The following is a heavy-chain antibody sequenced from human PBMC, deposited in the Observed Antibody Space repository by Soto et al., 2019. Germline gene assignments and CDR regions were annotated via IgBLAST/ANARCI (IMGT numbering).Heavy chain of an antibody. CDR3: AKDISRRNVDTAMVSYYGMDV. V-gene: IGHV3-43*01. CDR2: ISWDGGST. CDR1: GFTFDDYT. J-gene: IGHJ6*02. D-gene: IGHD5-18*01. Sequence: GGSLRLSCAASGFTFDDYTMHWVRQAPGKGLEWVSLISWDGGSTYYADSVKGRFTISRDNSKNSLYLQMNSLRTEDTALYYCAKDISRRNVDTAMVSYYGMDVWGQGTTVTVS.